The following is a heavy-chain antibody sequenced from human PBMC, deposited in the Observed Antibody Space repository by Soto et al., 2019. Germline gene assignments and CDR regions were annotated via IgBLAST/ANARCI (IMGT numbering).Heavy chain of an antibody. J-gene: IGHJ5*02. CDR3: AREPHYFKWFDP. CDR1: GYTFTSYG. V-gene: IGHV1-18*01. Sequence: ASVKVSCKASGYTFTSYGISWVRQAPGQGLEWMGWISAYNGNTNYAQKLQGRVTMTTDTSTSTAYMELRSLRSGDTAVYYCAREPHYFKWFDPWGQGTLVTVSS. CDR2: ISAYNGNT. D-gene: IGHD3-10*01.